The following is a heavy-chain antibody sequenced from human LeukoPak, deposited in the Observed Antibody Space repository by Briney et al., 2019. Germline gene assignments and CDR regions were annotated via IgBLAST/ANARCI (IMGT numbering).Heavy chain of an antibody. D-gene: IGHD6-19*01. Sequence: SGTLSLTCTVSGGSISSYYWSWIRQPPGKGLEWIGYIYYSGSTNYNPSLKSRVTISVDTSKNQFSLKPSSVTAADTAVYYCARGPNSSGFEYWGQGTLVTVSS. CDR1: GGSISSYY. V-gene: IGHV4-59*01. CDR2: IYYSGST. J-gene: IGHJ4*02. CDR3: ARGPNSSGFEY.